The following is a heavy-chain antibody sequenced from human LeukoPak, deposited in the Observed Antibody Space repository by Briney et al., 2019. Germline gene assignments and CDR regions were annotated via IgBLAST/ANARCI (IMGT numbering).Heavy chain of an antibody. V-gene: IGHV4-39*07. D-gene: IGHD3-22*01. CDR2: IFYSGST. CDR1: SGSLSTSNYY. Sequence: SETLSLTCTVSSGSLSTSNYYWGWVRQPPGKALEWIGNIFYSGSTNYNPSLKSRVTISVDTSKNQFSLKLSSVTAADTAVYYCARETDSSGYPYFDYWGQGTLVTVSS. J-gene: IGHJ4*02. CDR3: ARETDSSGYPYFDY.